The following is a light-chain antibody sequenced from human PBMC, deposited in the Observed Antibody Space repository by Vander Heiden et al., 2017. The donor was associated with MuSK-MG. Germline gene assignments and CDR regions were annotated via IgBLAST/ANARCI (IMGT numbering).Light chain of an antibody. CDR3: CSYAGSSTWV. J-gene: IGLJ2*01. CDR1: SSDVGSYNL. Sequence: QSALTQPASVSGSPGQSITISCTGTSSDVGSYNLVSWYQQHPGNAPKLMMYEVSKRPSGVSNRFSASKSGNTASLTISGLQAEDEADDYCCSYAGSSTWVFGGGTKLTVL. V-gene: IGLV2-23*02. CDR2: EVS.